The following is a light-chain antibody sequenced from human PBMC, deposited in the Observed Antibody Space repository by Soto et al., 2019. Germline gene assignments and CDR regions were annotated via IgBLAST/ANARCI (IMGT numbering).Light chain of an antibody. CDR2: DAS. J-gene: IGKJ1*01. Sequence: DIQMTQSPSILSASVGDRFTITCRASQSISSWLAWYQQKPGKAPKLLIYDASSLESGVPSRFSGIGSGTEFTLTITSLQPDDFATYYCQQYDSYAWTFGQGTKVEIK. V-gene: IGKV1-5*01. CDR1: QSISSW. CDR3: QQYDSYAWT.